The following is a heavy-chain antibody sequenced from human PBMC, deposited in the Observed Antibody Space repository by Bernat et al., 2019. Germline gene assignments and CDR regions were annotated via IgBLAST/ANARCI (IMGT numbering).Heavy chain of an antibody. CDR3: ARGSYAARAFDI. CDR2: ISSSSSYI. CDR1: GFTFSSYS. D-gene: IGHD4-17*01. J-gene: IGHJ3*02. V-gene: IGHV3-21*01. Sequence: EVQLVESGGGLVQPGGSLRLSCSASGFTFSSYSMNWVRQAPGKGLEWVSSISSSSSYIYYADSVKGRFTISRDNAKNSLYLQMNSLRAEDTAVYYCARGSYAARAFDIWGQGTMVTVSS.